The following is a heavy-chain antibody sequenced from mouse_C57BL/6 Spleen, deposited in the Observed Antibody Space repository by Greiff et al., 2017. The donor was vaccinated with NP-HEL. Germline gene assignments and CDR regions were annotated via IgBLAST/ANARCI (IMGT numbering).Heavy chain of an antibody. CDR1: GYAFSSYW. CDR2: IYPGDGDT. Sequence: VQLQQSGAELVKPGASVKISCKASGYAFSSYWMNWVKRRPGKGLEWIGQIYPGDGDTNYNGKFKGKATLTADKSSSTAYMQLSSLTSEDSAVYFCARGGSLVHYYAMDYWGQGTSVTVSS. J-gene: IGHJ4*01. V-gene: IGHV1-80*01. D-gene: IGHD1-1*02. CDR3: ARGGSLVHYYAMDY.